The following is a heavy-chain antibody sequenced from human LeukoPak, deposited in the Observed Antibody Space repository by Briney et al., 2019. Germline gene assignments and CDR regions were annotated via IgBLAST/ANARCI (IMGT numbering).Heavy chain of an antibody. CDR1: GYTFTSYY. V-gene: IGHV1-46*01. CDR2: INPSGGST. CDR3: ARDVMAMIVPGNY. J-gene: IGHJ4*02. Sequence: ASVKVSCKASGYTFTSYYMHWVRQAPGQGLEWMGIINPSGGSTSYAQKFQGRVTMTRDTSTSAVYMELSSLGSEDTAVCYCARDVMAMIVPGNYWGQGTLVTVSS. D-gene: IGHD3-22*01.